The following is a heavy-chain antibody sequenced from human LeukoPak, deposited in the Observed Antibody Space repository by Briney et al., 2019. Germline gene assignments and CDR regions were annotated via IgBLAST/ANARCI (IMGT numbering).Heavy chain of an antibody. CDR2: INPKSGGT. CDR3: ARDLSPGGSGQPQHY. D-gene: IGHD3-10*01. V-gene: IGHV1-2*02. CDR1: GYSFTDKY. J-gene: IGHJ4*02. Sequence: ASVKVSCKASGYSFTDKYLHWVRQAPGQGLEWMGWINPKSGGTNYAQKFQGRVTMTTDTSMTTAHMEVSRLTSDDTAVYYCARDLSPGGSGQPQHYWGQGTLVTVSS.